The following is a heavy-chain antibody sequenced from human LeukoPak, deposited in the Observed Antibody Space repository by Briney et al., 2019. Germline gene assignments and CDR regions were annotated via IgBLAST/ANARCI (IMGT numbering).Heavy chain of an antibody. D-gene: IGHD1-26*01. V-gene: IGHV3-7*01. Sequence: GGSLRLSCAASGFTFSSYWMSWVRQAPGKGLEWVANIKQDGSEKYYVGSVKGRFTISRDNAKNSLYLQMNSLRAEDTAVYYCARARHGGSYSNYYYYMDVWGKGTTVTVSS. CDR1: GFTFSSYW. J-gene: IGHJ6*03. CDR3: ARARHGGSYSNYYYYMDV. CDR2: IKQDGSEK.